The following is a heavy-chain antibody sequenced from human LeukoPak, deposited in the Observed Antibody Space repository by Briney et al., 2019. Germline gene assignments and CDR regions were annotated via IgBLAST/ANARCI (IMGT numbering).Heavy chain of an antibody. D-gene: IGHD3-22*01. J-gene: IGHJ4*02. Sequence: PSETLSLTCTVSGGSISSGGYYWSWIRQHPGKGLEWIGYIYYSGSTYYNPSLKSRVTISVDTSKNQFSLKLSSVTAADTAVYYCARWGPPILYYYDSSGYCYDYWGQGTLVTVSS. V-gene: IGHV4-31*03. CDR1: GGSISSGGYY. CDR2: IYYSGST. CDR3: ARWGPPILYYYDSSGYCYDY.